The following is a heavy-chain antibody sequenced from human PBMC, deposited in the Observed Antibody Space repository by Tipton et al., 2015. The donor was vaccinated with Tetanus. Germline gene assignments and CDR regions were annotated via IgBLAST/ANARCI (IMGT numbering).Heavy chain of an antibody. Sequence: QLVQSGGVVRKPGESLKISCKGSGYSFTSYWIGWVRQMPGKGLEWMGIIYPGDSDTRYSPSFQGQVTISADKSISTAYLQWSSLKASDTAMYYCARRTGPIYSSSDFDYWGQGTLVTVSS. CDR1: GYSFTSYW. CDR2: IYPGDSDT. J-gene: IGHJ4*02. D-gene: IGHD6-6*01. V-gene: IGHV5-51*03. CDR3: ARRTGPIYSSSDFDY.